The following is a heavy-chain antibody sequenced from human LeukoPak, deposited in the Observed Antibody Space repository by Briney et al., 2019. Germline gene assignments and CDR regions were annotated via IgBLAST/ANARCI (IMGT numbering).Heavy chain of an antibody. CDR3: ARRATGHLFIDY. CDR2: IYPGDYDT. CDR1: GYRFSSYW. J-gene: IGHJ4*02. V-gene: IGHV5-51*01. Sequence: GESLKISCKGSGYRFSSYWIGWVRQMPGKGLEWMGIIYPGDYDTRYSPSFQGQVTISADKSTSTAYLQWSSLKASDTAMYYCARRATGHLFIDYWGQGTLVTVSS. D-gene: IGHD2-21*01.